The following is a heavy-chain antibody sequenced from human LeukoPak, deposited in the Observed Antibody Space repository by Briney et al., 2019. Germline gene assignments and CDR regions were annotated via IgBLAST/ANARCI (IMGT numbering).Heavy chain of an antibody. Sequence: PGGFLRLSCAASGMTFSNHWMHWVRQVPGKGLVWVSLIKTDGRTTIYADSVKGRFTISRDNGKSTLYLQMNSLRAEDTAIYYCTTGPSYGYEWWGQGTVVTVSS. CDR1: GMTFSNHW. V-gene: IGHV3-74*01. CDR3: TTGPSYGYEW. J-gene: IGHJ4*02. D-gene: IGHD3-16*01. CDR2: IKTDGRTT.